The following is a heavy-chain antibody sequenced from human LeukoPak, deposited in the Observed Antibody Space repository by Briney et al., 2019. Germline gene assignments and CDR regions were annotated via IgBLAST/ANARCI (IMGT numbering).Heavy chain of an antibody. J-gene: IGHJ4*02. CDR3: AKEGRIGDYVWGSYRYMSGSLYYFDY. CDR1: GFTFSSYG. Sequence: PGGSLRLSCAASGFTFSSYGMSWVRQAPGKGLEWVSAISGSGGSTYYADSVKGRFTISRDNSKNTLYLQMNSLRAEDTAVYYCAKEGRIGDYVWGSYRYMSGSLYYFDYWGQGTLVTVSS. V-gene: IGHV3-23*01. CDR2: ISGSGGST. D-gene: IGHD3-16*02.